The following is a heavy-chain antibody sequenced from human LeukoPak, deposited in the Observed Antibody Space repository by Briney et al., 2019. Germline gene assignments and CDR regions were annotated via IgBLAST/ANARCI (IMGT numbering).Heavy chain of an antibody. CDR3: ARNWNYDWDI. CDR2: INTDGSST. Sequence: PGGSLRLSCAASGFTFSTSWTHWVRQAPGEGLVWVSRINTDGSSTNYADSVKGRFTISRDNAKNTLYLQMNSLRAEDTALYYCARNWNYDWDIWGQGTMVTVSS. V-gene: IGHV3-74*01. CDR1: GFTFSTSW. J-gene: IGHJ3*02. D-gene: IGHD1-7*01.